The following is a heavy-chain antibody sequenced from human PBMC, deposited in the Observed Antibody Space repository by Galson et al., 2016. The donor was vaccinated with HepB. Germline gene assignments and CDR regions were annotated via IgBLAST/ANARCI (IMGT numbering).Heavy chain of an antibody. CDR3: ARAVSWDYGDYAGY. J-gene: IGHJ4*02. Sequence: SLRLSCAASGFTFSSYSVNWVRQAPGKGLEWVSSISSSSSYIYYADSVKGRFTISRDNAKNSLYLLMNSLRAEDTAVYYCARAVSWDYGDYAGYWGQGTLVTVSS. V-gene: IGHV3-21*01. D-gene: IGHD4-17*01. CDR1: GFTFSSYS. CDR2: ISSSSSYI.